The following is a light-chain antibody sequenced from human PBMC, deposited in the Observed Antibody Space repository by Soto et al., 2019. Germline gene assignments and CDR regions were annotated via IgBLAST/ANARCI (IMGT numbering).Light chain of an antibody. V-gene: IGLV4-69*01. CDR1: RGYSTYG. Sequence: QPVLTQSPSASASLGASVKLTCTLSRGYSTYGIAWHQQQPEKGPRFLMKLNSDGSHNKGDGIPDRFSGSSSGAERYLTISSLQLEDEADYYCQTWGTGIWVFGGGTKVTVL. J-gene: IGLJ3*02. CDR3: QTWGTGIWV. CDR2: LNSDGSH.